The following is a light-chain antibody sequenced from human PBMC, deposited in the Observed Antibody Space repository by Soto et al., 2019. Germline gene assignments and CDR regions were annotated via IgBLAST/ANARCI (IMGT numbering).Light chain of an antibody. CDR1: QSINSKS. CDR2: AAS. Sequence: EIVLTQSPGTLSLSPGEGATVSFMFSQSINSKSLVWYQRKFGQAPRLLIYAASTRAPGVPARFSGSGSGTEFTLTISSLQPDDVATYYCQQYSSYPGTFGQGTKVDIK. V-gene: IGKV3-20*01. CDR3: QQYSSYPGT. J-gene: IGKJ1*01.